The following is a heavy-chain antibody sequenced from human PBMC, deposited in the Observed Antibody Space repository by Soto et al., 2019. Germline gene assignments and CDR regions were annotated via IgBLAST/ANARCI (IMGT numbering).Heavy chain of an antibody. Sequence: SETLSLTCPVSGGSISSGDYYWSWIRQPPGKVLEWIGYIYYSGSTYYNPSLKSRVTISVDTSKNQFSLKLSSVTAADTAVYYCTTYDRSGARFDYWGQGTLVTVS. D-gene: IGHD3-22*01. V-gene: IGHV4-30-4*01. CDR3: TTYDRSGARFDY. CDR2: IYYSGST. CDR1: GGSISSGDYY. J-gene: IGHJ4*02.